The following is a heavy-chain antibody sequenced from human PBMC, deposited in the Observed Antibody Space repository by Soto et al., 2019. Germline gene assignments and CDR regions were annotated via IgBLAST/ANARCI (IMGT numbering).Heavy chain of an antibody. CDR2: IWYDGSNK. V-gene: IGHV3-33*01. CDR3: ARDRGCSGGSCYRTFDY. D-gene: IGHD2-15*01. J-gene: IGHJ4*02. Sequence: QVQLVESGGGVVQPGRSLRLSCAASGFTFSSYGMHWVRQAPGKGLEWVAVIWYDGSNKYYADSVKGRFTISRDNSKNTLYLQMNSLKAEDTAVYYCARDRGCSGGSCYRTFDYWGQGTLVTVSS. CDR1: GFTFSSYG.